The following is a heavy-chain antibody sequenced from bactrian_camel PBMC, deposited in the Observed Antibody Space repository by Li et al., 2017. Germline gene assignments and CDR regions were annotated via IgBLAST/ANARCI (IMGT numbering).Heavy chain of an antibody. J-gene: IGHJ4*01. CDR3: ASAWGTAATKTCC. CDR1: GFTFSSYG. V-gene: IGHV3S40*01. CDR2: INMDGSRT. Sequence: QLVESGGGLVQPGGSLRVSCEASGFTFSSYGMSWVRQASGKGLEWVSGINMDGSRTAYADSMKGRFTTSRDNAKNTLYLQMASLKTEDTAVYYCASAWGTAATKTCCRGQGTQVTVS. D-gene: IGHD1*01.